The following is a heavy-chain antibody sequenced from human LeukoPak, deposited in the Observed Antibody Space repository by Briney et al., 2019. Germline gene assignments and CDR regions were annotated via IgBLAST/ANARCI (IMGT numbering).Heavy chain of an antibody. CDR3: ARGRGYSYGRFADY. CDR2: IYYSGST. J-gene: IGHJ4*02. V-gene: IGHV4-39*07. CDR1: GGSISSSSYY. D-gene: IGHD5-18*01. Sequence: SETLSLTCTVSGGSISSSSYYWGWIRQPPGKGLEWIGSIYYSGSTYYNPSLKSRVTISVGTSKNQFSLKLSSVTAADTAVYYCARGRGYSYGRFADYWGQGTLVTVSS.